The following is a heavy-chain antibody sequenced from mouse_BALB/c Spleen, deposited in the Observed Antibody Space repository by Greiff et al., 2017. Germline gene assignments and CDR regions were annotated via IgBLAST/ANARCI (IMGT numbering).Heavy chain of an antibody. CDR3: ARSTGTFWFAY. Sequence: EVQLQESGPSLVKPSQTLSLTCSVTGDSITSCYWNWIRKFPGNKLEYMGYISYSGSTYYNPSLKSRISITRDTSKNQYYLQLNSVTTEDTATYYCARSTGTFWFAYWGQGTLVTVSA. D-gene: IGHD4-1*02. J-gene: IGHJ3*01. CDR1: GDSITSCY. CDR2: ISYSGST. V-gene: IGHV3-8*02.